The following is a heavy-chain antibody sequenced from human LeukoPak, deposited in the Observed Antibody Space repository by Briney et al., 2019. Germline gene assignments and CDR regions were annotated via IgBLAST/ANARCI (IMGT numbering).Heavy chain of an antibody. Sequence: GGSLRLSCAASGFTFSSYWMHWVRQAPGKGLVWVSRIKNDGSSPTYADSVKGRFTISRDNSKNTLYLQMNSLRAEDTAVYYCAKPAGDRSLDAFDIWGQGTMVTVSS. CDR3: AKPAGDRSLDAFDI. CDR2: IKNDGSSP. D-gene: IGHD2-15*01. CDR1: GFTFSSYW. J-gene: IGHJ3*02. V-gene: IGHV3-74*01.